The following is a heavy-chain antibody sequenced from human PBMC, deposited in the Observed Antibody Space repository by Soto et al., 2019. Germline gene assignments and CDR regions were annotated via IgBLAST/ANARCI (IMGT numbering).Heavy chain of an antibody. D-gene: IGHD6-19*01. CDR2: ISSSGSTI. Sequence: QVQLVESGGGLVKPGGSLRLSCAASGFTFSDYYMSWIRQAPGKGLEWVSYISSSGSTIYYADSVKGRFTISRDNAKNSLYLQMNSLRAEDTAVYYCARDIVAPPNSAVAGKPDYWGQGTLVTVSS. J-gene: IGHJ4*02. CDR1: GFTFSDYY. V-gene: IGHV3-11*01. CDR3: ARDIVAPPNSAVAGKPDY.